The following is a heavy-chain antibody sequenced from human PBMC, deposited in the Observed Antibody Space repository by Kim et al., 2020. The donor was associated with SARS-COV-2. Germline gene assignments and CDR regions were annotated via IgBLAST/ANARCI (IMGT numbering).Heavy chain of an antibody. CDR3: AREGVIAAAGNDY. J-gene: IGHJ4*02. CDR2: INHSGST. CDR1: GGSFSGYY. Sequence: SETLSLTCAVYGGSFSGYYWSWIRQPPGKGLEWIGEINHSGSTNYNPSLKSRVTISVDTSKNQFSLKLSSVTAADTAVYYCAREGVIAAAGNDYWGQGTLVTVSS. V-gene: IGHV4-34*01. D-gene: IGHD6-13*01.